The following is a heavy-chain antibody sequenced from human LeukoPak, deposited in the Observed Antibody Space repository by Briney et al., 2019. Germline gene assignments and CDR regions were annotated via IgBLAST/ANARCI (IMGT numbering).Heavy chain of an antibody. CDR3: AKDRYVSGTYYISV. Sequence: QAGRSLRLSCAASGFTFNNYGMHWVRQAPGKGLEWVAVIWYDGSNKYYADSVKGRFTISRDNSKNTLYLQMNSLRAEDTAAYYCAKDRYVSGTYYISVWGQGTLVTVSS. V-gene: IGHV3-33*06. D-gene: IGHD3-10*01. CDR2: IWYDGSNK. CDR1: GFTFNNYG. J-gene: IGHJ4*02.